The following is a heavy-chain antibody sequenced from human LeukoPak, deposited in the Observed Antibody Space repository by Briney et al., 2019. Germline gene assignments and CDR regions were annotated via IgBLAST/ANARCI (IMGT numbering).Heavy chain of an antibody. J-gene: IGHJ6*02. CDR3: ARTSVRGVIPYYYGMDV. D-gene: IGHD3-10*02. V-gene: IGHV3-30-3*01. Sequence: GKSLRLSCAASGFTFSGYPIHWVRQAPGKGLEWVAVISYDGSNKYYADSVKGRFTISRDNSKNTLYLQMNSLRAEDTAVYYCARTSVRGVIPYYYGMDVWGQGTTVTVSS. CDR1: GFTFSGYP. CDR2: ISYDGSNK.